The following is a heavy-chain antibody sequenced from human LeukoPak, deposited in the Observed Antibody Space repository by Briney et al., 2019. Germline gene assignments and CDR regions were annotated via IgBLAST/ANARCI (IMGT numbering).Heavy chain of an antibody. J-gene: IGHJ3*01. V-gene: IGHV1-69*02. D-gene: IGHD2-2*01. CDR2: IIPILSII. Sequence: SVKVSCKASEGTFSTYTISWVRQAPGQGLECMGRIIPILSIIHYAQNYQGRVTITADKSTTTSYMELSSLRSEDTAVYYCARSGWHCSSTSCYDFDLWGQGTLVAVSS. CDR3: ARSGWHCSSTSCYDFDL. CDR1: EGTFSTYT.